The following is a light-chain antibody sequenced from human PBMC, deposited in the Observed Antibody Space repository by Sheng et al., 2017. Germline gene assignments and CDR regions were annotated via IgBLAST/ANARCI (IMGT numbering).Light chain of an antibody. CDR3: QHYSSPWT. J-gene: IGKJ1*01. CDR1: QGISTW. V-gene: IGKV1-5*03. CDR2: RAS. Sequence: EIQVTQSPSTLAASVGDTVTITCRASQGISTWLAWYQQRPGRAPTLLIYRASTLDSGVPSRFSGSGSGTEFTLTINGLQPDDFATYYCQHYSSPWTFGQGTKVEMK.